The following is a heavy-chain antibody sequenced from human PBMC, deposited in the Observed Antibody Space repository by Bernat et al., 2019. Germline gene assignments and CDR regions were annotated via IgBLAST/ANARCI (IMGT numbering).Heavy chain of an antibody. V-gene: IGHV4-34*01. J-gene: IGHJ4*02. D-gene: IGHD3-9*01. CDR2: INHSGST. Sequence: QVQIQQWGAGLLKPSETLSLTCAVYGGSFSGYFWTWVRQPPGKGLEWIGEINHSGSTNCDPSLKSRVTISVDTPKNQFSLKLSSVTAADTAVYYCARGNDIFTGRFFDYWGQGTLVTVSS. CDR1: GGSFSGYF. CDR3: ARGNDIFTGRFFDY.